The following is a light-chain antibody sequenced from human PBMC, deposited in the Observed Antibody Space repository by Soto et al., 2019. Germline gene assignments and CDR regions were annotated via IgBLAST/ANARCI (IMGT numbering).Light chain of an antibody. CDR1: QSVSSN. Sequence: EIVMTQSPATLSVSPGERATLSCRASQSVSSNLAWYQQKPGQAPRLLIYGASTRATGIPARFSGSGSGTGFTLAISSLQAEDFAVYYCQQYNNWHPWTFGQGTKVEIK. CDR3: QQYNNWHPWT. CDR2: GAS. V-gene: IGKV3-15*01. J-gene: IGKJ1*01.